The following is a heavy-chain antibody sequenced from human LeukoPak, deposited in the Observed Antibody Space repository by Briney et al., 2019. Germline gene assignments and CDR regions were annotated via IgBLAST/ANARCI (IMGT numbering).Heavy chain of an antibody. Sequence: PSETLSLTCAVYGGSFSGYYWSWIRQPPGKGLEWIGEINHSGSTYYNPSLKSRVTISVDTSKNQFSLKLSSVTAADTAVYYCAILGTTGIGYYYYMDVWGKGTTVTVSS. CDR3: AILGTTGIGYYYYMDV. CDR1: GGSFSGYY. V-gene: IGHV4-34*01. D-gene: IGHD1-1*01. CDR2: INHSGST. J-gene: IGHJ6*03.